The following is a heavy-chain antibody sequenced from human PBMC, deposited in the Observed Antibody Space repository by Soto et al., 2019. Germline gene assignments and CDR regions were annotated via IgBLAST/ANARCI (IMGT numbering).Heavy chain of an antibody. CDR2: INAGNGNT. J-gene: IGHJ4*02. V-gene: IGHV1-3*01. Sequence: ASVKVSCKASGYTFTSYAMHWVRQAPGQRLEWMGWINAGNGNTKYSQKFQGRVTITRDTSASTAYMELSSLRSEDTAVYYCARDYDAHPGDYRDFDYWGKGTLVTVSS. CDR1: GYTFTSYA. D-gene: IGHD4-17*01. CDR3: ARDYDAHPGDYRDFDY.